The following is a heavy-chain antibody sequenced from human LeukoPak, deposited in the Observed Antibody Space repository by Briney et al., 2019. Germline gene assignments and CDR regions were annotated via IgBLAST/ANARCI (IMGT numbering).Heavy chain of an antibody. V-gene: IGHV4-61*05. CDR2: IYYTGAT. CDR1: GGSISSSSYY. J-gene: IGHJ4*02. CDR3: ARHGRAWRFDY. Sequence: SETLSLTCTVSGGSISSSSYYWAWIRQAPGEALEWIGYIYYTGATNYNPSLKSRVSISVQTSKKQVSLRLGSVSAADTAVYYCARHGRAWRFDYWGQGALVTVSS.